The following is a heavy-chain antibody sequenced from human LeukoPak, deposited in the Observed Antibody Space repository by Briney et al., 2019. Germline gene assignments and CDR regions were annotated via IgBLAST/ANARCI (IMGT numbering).Heavy chain of an antibody. Sequence: SETLSLTCTVSGGSVSSGSYYWSWIRQPPGKGLEWIGYIYYSGSTNYNPSLKSRVTISVDTSKNQFSLRLRSVTAADTAVYYCARGVGVVTPFDYWGQGTLVTVSS. CDR1: GGSVSSGSYY. D-gene: IGHD2-21*02. J-gene: IGHJ4*02. CDR2: IYYSGST. V-gene: IGHV4-61*01. CDR3: ARGVGVVTPFDY.